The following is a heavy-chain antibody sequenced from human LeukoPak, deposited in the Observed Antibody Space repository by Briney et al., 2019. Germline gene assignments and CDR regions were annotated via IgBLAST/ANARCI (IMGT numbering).Heavy chain of an antibody. CDR1: GGSISSGDYY. CDR3: GRGAKYCSGGSCYTYYFDY. CDR2: IYTSGST. J-gene: IGHJ4*02. Sequence: SETLSLTCTVSGGSISSGDYYWSWIRQPAGRGLEWIGRIYTSGSTDYNPSLKSRVTMSVDTSKNQFSLYLSSVTAADTAVYYCGRGAKYCSGGSCYTYYFDYWGQGTLVTVSS. D-gene: IGHD2-15*01. V-gene: IGHV4-61*02.